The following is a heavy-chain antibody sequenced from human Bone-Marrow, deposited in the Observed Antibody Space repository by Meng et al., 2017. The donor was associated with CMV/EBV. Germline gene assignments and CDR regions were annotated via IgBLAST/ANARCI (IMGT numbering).Heavy chain of an antibody. CDR2: INPNSGGT. CDR3: ARDSNSQLLAPFDP. J-gene: IGHJ5*02. Sequence: ASVKVSCKASGFTFMSAYYMHWVRQAPGQGLEWMGWINPNSGGTNYAQKFQGRVTMTRDTSISTAYMELSRLRSDDTAVYYCARDSNSQLLAPFDPWGQGTLVTVSS. CDR1: GFTFMSAYY. V-gene: IGHV1-2*02. D-gene: IGHD5-18*01.